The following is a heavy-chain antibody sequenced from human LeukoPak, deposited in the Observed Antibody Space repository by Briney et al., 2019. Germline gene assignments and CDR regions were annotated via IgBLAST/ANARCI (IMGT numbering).Heavy chain of an antibody. CDR2: INPNSGGT. CDR3: ARLWFGELLDFDY. J-gene: IGHJ4*02. D-gene: IGHD3-10*01. CDR1: GGTFSSYA. V-gene: IGHV1-2*02. Sequence: VASVKVSCKASGGTFSSYAISWVRQAPGQGLEWMGWINPNSGGTNYAQKFQGRVTMTRDTSISTAYMELSRLRSDDTAVYYCARLWFGELLDFDYWGRGTLVTVSS.